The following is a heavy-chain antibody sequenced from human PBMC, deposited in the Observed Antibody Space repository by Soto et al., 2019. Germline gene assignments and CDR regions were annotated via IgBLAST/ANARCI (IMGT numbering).Heavy chain of an antibody. J-gene: IGHJ3*02. V-gene: IGHV3-15*01. CDR3: TTTFTRDAFDI. D-gene: IGHD3-16*01. Sequence: ELQLVESGGGLVKPGGSLRLSCAASGFTFTYAWMTWVRQAPGKGLEWVGRIKSKTDDETTDYAAPVKGRFTISRDDSKNTLYLQMSGLRAEDTAVYYCTTTFTRDAFDIWGQGTMVTVSS. CDR1: GFTFTYAW. CDR2: IKSKTDDETT.